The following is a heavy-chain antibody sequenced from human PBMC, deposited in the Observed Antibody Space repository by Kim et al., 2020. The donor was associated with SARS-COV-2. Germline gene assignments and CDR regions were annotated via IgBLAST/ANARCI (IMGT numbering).Heavy chain of an antibody. CDR2: FDPEDGET. CDR3: ATGPARGVVIVLQPFDY. CDR1: GYTLTELS. Sequence: ASVKVSCKVSGYTLTELSMHWVRQAPGKGLEWMGGFDPEDGETIYAQKFQGRVTMTEDTSTDTAYMELSSLRSEDTAVYYCATGPARGVVIVLQPFDYWGQGTLVTVSS. D-gene: IGHD3-16*02. V-gene: IGHV1-24*01. J-gene: IGHJ4*02.